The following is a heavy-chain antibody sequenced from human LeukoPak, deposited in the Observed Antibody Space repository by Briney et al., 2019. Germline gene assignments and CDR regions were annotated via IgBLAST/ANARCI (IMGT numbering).Heavy chain of an antibody. Sequence: SETLSLTCTVSGGSISSYYWSWIRQPAGKGLEWIGRIYTSWSTNYNPSLKSRVTMSVDTSKNQFSLKLSSVTAADTAVYYCARDDCSSTSCYNPGWFDPWGQGTLVTVSS. CDR1: GGSISSYY. J-gene: IGHJ5*02. V-gene: IGHV4-4*07. D-gene: IGHD2-2*02. CDR3: ARDDCSSTSCYNPGWFDP. CDR2: IYTSWST.